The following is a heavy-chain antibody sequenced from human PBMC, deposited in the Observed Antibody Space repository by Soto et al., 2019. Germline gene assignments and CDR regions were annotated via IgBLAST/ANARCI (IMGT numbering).Heavy chain of an antibody. CDR1: GGSISSGDYY. J-gene: IGHJ4*02. Sequence: SETLSLTCTVSGGSISSGDYYWSWIRQPPGKGLEWIGYIYYSGSTYYNPSLKSRVTISVDTSKNQFSLKLSSVTAADTAVYYCARVPYYYDSSGYYELWGQGTLVTVSS. D-gene: IGHD3-22*01. CDR3: ARVPYYYDSSGYYEL. CDR2: IYYSGST. V-gene: IGHV4-30-4*01.